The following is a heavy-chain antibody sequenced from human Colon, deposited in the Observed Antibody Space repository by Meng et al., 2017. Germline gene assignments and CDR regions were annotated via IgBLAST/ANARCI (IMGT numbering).Heavy chain of an antibody. CDR2: VSGDGSSI. CDR1: GFTFSTYW. V-gene: IGHV3-74*01. D-gene: IGHD7-27*01. J-gene: IGHJ4*02. Sequence: GESLKISCAASGFTFSTYWMHWVCQVPGKGLVWVSRVSGDGSSITYAGSVKGRFTISRDNAKNTLYLQMNSLRADDTAVYYCTRGKGLGNVHGYFDDWGQGTLVTVSS. CDR3: TRGKGLGNVHGYFDD.